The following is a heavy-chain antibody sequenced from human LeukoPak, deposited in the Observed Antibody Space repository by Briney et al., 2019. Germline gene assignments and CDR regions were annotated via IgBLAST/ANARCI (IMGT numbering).Heavy chain of an antibody. Sequence: VASVKVSCKASGGTFSSYAISWVRQAPGQGLEWMGGIIPIFGTANYAQKFQGRVTITADESTSTAYMELSSLRSEDTAVYYCARGSVAYSYGPFADYWGQGTLVTVSS. CDR1: GGTFSSYA. J-gene: IGHJ4*02. CDR2: IIPIFGTA. V-gene: IGHV1-69*13. D-gene: IGHD5-18*01. CDR3: ARGSVAYSYGPFADY.